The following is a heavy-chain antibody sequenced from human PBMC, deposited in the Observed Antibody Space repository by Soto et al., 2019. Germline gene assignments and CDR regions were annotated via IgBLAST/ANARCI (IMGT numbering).Heavy chain of an antibody. V-gene: IGHV1-24*01. CDR2: FDPEDGET. D-gene: IGHD3-3*01. CDR3: ATVITIFGVALRWFDP. J-gene: IGHJ5*02. Sequence: VASVKVSCKVSGYTLTELSMHWVRQAPGKGLEWMGGFDPEDGETIYAQKFQGRVTMTEDTSTDTAYMELSSLRSEDTAVYYCATVITIFGVALRWFDPWGQGTLVTV. CDR1: GYTLTELS.